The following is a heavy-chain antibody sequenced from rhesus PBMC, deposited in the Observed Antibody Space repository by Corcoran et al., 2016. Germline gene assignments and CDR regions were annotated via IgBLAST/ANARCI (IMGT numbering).Heavy chain of an antibody. CDR3: AKDPAMAY. D-gene: IGHD2-2*01. Sequence: QVRLQESGPGLVKPSETLSLTCAVSGDSISSGSYWGWIRQPPGKGLEYIGYIIGSSGSTYYNPSLRSRVTISKDTSKNQFSLRLNSVTAADTAVYYCAKDPAMAYWGQGVLVTVSS. J-gene: IGHJ4*01. V-gene: IGHV4-99*02. CDR1: GDSISSGSY. CDR2: IIGSSGST.